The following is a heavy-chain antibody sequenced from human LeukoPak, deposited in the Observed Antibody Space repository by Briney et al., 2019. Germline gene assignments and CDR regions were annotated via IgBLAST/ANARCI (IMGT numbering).Heavy chain of an antibody. CDR3: ARDRDGYSSSWYVDDAFDI. V-gene: IGHV1-18*01. CDR1: GYTFTSYG. J-gene: IGHJ3*02. CDR2: ISAYNGNT. Sequence: ASVKVSCKASGYTFTSYGISWVRQAPGQGLEWMGWISAYNGNTNYAQKLQGRVTMTTDTSTSTAYMELRSLRSDDTAVYYCARDRDGYSSSWYVDDAFDIWGQGTMVTVSS. D-gene: IGHD6-13*01.